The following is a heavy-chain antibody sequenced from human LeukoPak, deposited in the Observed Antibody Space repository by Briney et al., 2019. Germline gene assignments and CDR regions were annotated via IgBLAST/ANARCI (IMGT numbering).Heavy chain of an antibody. D-gene: IGHD6-19*01. V-gene: IGHV3-23*01. J-gene: IGHJ6*03. CDR1: GFTFSNYA. Sequence: PGGTLRLSCAASGFTFSNYAMSWVRQAPGKGLEWVSAISGSASSTYHADSVKGRFTISRDNAKNTLYLQMNSLRAEDTAVYYCARGQWLAKYYYYMDVWGKGTTVTVSS. CDR2: ISGSASST. CDR3: ARGQWLAKYYYYMDV.